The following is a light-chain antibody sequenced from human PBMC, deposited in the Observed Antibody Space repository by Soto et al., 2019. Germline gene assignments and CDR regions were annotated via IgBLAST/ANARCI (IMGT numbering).Light chain of an antibody. Sequence: AIQMTQSPPSLSASVGDRVIITCRASQDIRVDVGWLQQRPGHAPNLLIYAASTLHTGVPSTFTGSGSCTDFTLAINALQPEDVANDFGLQDYDFTYSFGKGTKLE. CDR1: QDIRVD. V-gene: IGKV1-6*01. CDR2: AAS. CDR3: LQDYDFTYS. J-gene: IGKJ2*01.